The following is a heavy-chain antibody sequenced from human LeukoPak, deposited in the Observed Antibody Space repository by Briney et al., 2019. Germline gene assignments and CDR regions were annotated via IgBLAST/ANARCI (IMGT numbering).Heavy chain of an antibody. CDR1: GFTFSSYE. J-gene: IGHJ3*02. D-gene: IGHD4-23*01. CDR2: IRSSGSTI. Sequence: PGGSLRLSCAASGFTFSSYEMNWVRQAPGKGLEWVSYIRSSGSTIYYADSVKGRFTISRDNAKNSLYLQMNSLRAEDTAVYYCAKGRWGFDIWGQGTMVTVSS. V-gene: IGHV3-48*03. CDR3: AKGRWGFDI.